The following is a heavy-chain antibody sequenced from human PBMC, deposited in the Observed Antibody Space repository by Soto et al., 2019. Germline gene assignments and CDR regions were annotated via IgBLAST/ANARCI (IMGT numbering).Heavy chain of an antibody. CDR1: GGSFSGYY. J-gene: IGHJ3*02. Sequence: SETLSLTCAVYGGSFSGYYWSWIRQPPGKGLEWIGEINHSGSTNYNPSLKSRVTISVDTSKNHFSRKLSSVTAADTAVYYCVRGRNAVGDYGDYFAFDIWGQGTMVTVSS. CDR3: VRGRNAVGDYGDYFAFDI. CDR2: INHSGST. D-gene: IGHD4-17*01. V-gene: IGHV4-34*01.